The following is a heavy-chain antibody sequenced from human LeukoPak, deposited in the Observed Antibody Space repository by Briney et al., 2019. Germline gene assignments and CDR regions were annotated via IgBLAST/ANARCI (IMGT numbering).Heavy chain of an antibody. V-gene: IGHV1-3*01. Sequence: ASVKVSCKASGYTFTNYAMHWVRQAPGQRLEWMGWINPGNGNTKYSQKFQGRVTITRDTSASTAYMELSSLRSEDTAVYYCASVAGYYDSTSYYDYWGQGTLVTVSS. CDR3: ASVAGYYDSTSYYDY. D-gene: IGHD3-22*01. CDR2: INPGNGNT. CDR1: GYTFTNYA. J-gene: IGHJ4*02.